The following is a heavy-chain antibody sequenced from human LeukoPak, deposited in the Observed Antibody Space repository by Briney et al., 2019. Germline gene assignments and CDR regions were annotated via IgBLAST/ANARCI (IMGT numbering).Heavy chain of an antibody. V-gene: IGHV1-2*02. J-gene: IGHJ4*02. CDR1: GYTFTGYY. CDR3: ARDLGYDSSGYHY. CDR2: INPNNGGT. D-gene: IGHD3-22*01. Sequence: VAPVKVSCKASGYTFTGYYMHWVRQAPGQGLEWMGWINPNNGGTNFAQKFQGRVTMTRDTSISTAYMELSRLRSDDTAVYYCARDLGYDSSGYHYWGQGTLVTVSS.